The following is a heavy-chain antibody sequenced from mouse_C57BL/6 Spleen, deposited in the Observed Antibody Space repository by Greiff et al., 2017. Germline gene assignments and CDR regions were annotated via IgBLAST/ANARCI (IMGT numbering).Heavy chain of an antibody. CDR1: GFTFSSYG. Sequence: EVKLMESGGDLVKPGGSLKLSCAASGFTFSSYGMSWVRQTPDKRLEWVATISSGGSYTYYPDSVKGRFTISRDNAKNTLYLQMSSLKSEDTAMYYCARHYYGSSPVFAYWGQGTLVTVSA. J-gene: IGHJ3*01. D-gene: IGHD1-1*01. CDR2: ISSGGSYT. CDR3: ARHYYGSSPVFAY. V-gene: IGHV5-6*01.